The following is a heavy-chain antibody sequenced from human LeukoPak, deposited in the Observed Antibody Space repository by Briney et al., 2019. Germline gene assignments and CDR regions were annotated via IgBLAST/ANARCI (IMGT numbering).Heavy chain of an antibody. CDR2: INHSGST. V-gene: IGHV4-34*01. J-gene: IGHJ4*02. CDR3: ARAGYSSSWYSDY. D-gene: IGHD6-13*01. CDR1: GGSFSGYY. Sequence: SETLSLTCAVYGGSFSGYYWSWIRQPPGKGLEWIGEINHSGSTNYNPSLKSRVTISVDTSKNQFSLKLSSVTAADTAVYYCARAGYSSSWYSDYWGQGTLVTVSS.